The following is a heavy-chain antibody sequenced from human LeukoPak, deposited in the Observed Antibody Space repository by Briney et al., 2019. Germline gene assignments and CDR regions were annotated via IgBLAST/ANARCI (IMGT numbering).Heavy chain of an antibody. CDR1: GGSISNYY. D-gene: IGHD3-3*01. CDR2: IDYTGST. J-gene: IGHJ5*02. V-gene: IGHV4-59*12. Sequence: SETLSLTCTVSGGSISNYYWSWIRQPPGKGLEWIGYIDYTGSTNYNPSLKSRVTISLDTSKNQFSLKLTSVTAADTAVYYCAREIGARGIFGVVTNLNWFDPWGQGTLVTVSS. CDR3: AREIGARGIFGVVTNLNWFDP.